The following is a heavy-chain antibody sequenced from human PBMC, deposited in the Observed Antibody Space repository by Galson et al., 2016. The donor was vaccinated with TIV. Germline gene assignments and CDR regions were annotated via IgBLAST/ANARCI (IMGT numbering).Heavy chain of an antibody. D-gene: IGHD6-25*01. CDR3: ARAGKSAWLDP. Sequence: SLRLSCAASGFSFSTYGIHWARQAPGKGLDWVAVISYDGTKTYYADSVKGRFSHSRDNSKNTVYLHMSSLRAEDMAVYFCARAGKSAWLDPWGQGTLVTVSS. CDR2: ISYDGTKT. V-gene: IGHV3-30*03. CDR1: GFSFSTYG. J-gene: IGHJ5*02.